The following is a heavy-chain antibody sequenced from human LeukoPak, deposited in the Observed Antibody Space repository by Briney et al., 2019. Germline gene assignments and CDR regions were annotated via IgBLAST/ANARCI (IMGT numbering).Heavy chain of an antibody. J-gene: IGHJ5*02. D-gene: IGHD3-10*01. CDR3: VRDQSGWFDP. CDR1: GGSFSGYY. V-gene: IGHV4-34*01. Sequence: PSETLSLTCAVYGGSFSGYYWSWIRQPPGKGLEWIGSISYSGNTYYNPSLKSRVTISVDTSKNQFSLKLSSVTAADTAVYYCVRDQSGWFDPWGQGTLVTVSS. CDR2: ISYSGNT.